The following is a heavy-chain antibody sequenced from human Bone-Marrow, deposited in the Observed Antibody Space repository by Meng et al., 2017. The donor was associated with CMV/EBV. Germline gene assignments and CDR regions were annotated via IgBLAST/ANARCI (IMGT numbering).Heavy chain of an antibody. CDR3: ARRGPYGSGTPVVGMDV. CDR1: GFTFSDYY. D-gene: IGHD3-10*01. J-gene: IGHJ6*02. V-gene: IGHV3-11*01. Sequence: GESLKISCAASGFTFSDYYMSWIRQAPGKGLEWVSYISRSGSSIYYGVFVKGRFTNSRDNAKHLLYLQMNSLRAGDTAVYYCARRGPYGSGTPVVGMDVWGQGTTVTVSS. CDR2: ISRSGSSI.